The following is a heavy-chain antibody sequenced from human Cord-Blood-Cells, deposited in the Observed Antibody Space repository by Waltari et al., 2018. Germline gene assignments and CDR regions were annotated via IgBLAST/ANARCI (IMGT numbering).Heavy chain of an antibody. CDR2: IRNKANSYAT. V-gene: IGHV3-73*02. D-gene: IGHD1-26*01. CDR3: TSAGATKALGP. CDR1: GSTFRVSA. Sequence: EVQLVESGGGLVQPGGSVKLSCAASGSTFRVSAIHWFRQASGKGLEWVGRIRNKANSYATAYAASVKGRFTISRDDSKNTAYLQMNSLKTEDTAVYYCTSAGATKALGPWGQGTLVTVSS. J-gene: IGHJ5*02.